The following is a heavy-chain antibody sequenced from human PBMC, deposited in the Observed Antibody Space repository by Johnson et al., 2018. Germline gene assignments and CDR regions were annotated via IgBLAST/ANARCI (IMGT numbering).Heavy chain of an antibody. Sequence: VQLVQSGGGVVQPGGSLRLSCAASGFTFSSYAMNWVRPAPGKGLEWVAAISASGGTPYYADSVKGRFTISRANSKNTLYLQMNSLRAEETAVYYCAKEYGNYVYYYGMDVWGQGTTVTVSS. J-gene: IGHJ6*02. CDR2: ISASGGTP. CDR1: GFTFSSYA. D-gene: IGHD1-7*01. CDR3: AKEYGNYVYYYGMDV. V-gene: IGHV3-23*04.